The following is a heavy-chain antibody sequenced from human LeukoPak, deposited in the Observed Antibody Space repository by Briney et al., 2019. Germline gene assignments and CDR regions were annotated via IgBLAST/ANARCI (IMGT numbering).Heavy chain of an antibody. CDR2: ISAYNGNI. D-gene: IGHD2-2*01. CDR1: GYTFRSYG. Sequence: ASVKVSYKASGYTFRSYGISWVRQAPGQGLVWMGWISAYNGNIIYAHKLQGRVTMTTDTYTSTAYMERRSLRSDDTAVYYCARGEYQAEDYYYYMDVWGKGTTVTVSS. J-gene: IGHJ6*03. CDR3: ARGEYQAEDYYYYMDV. V-gene: IGHV1-18*01.